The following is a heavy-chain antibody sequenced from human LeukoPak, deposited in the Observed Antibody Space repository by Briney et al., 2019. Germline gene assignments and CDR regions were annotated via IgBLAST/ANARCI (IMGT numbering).Heavy chain of an antibody. CDR1: GYTFTGYY. CDR2: INPNSGGT. J-gene: IGHJ4*02. Sequence: ASVKVSCKASGYTFTGYYIHWVRQAPGQGLEWMGRINPNSGGTNYAQKFQGRVTMTRDTSISTVYMELSRLRSDDTAVYYCARVGYYESSGYYEYWGQGTLVTVS. V-gene: IGHV1-2*06. D-gene: IGHD3-22*01. CDR3: ARVGYYESSGYYEY.